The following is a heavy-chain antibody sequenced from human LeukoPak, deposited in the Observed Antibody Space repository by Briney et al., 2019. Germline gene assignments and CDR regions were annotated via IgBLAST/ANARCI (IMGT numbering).Heavy chain of an antibody. CDR2: VNPYNDKT. Sequence: ASVKLSCKASGYTFNTFDINWVRQAAGQGPEWMGWVNPYNDKTVYAPKFQGRVSISSNNSKNTAYMEFSGLKSDDTAVYYCARGRRLRGVTSRPIYYYYYMDVWGGGTTVTVSS. J-gene: IGHJ6*03. D-gene: IGHD3-10*01. CDR3: ARGRRLRGVTSRPIYYYYYMDV. V-gene: IGHV1-8*03. CDR1: GYTFNTFD.